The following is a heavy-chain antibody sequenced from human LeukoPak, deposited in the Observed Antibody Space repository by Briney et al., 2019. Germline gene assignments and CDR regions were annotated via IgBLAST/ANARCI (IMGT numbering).Heavy chain of an antibody. Sequence: SETLSLTCVVYGGSFSAYYWSWLRQPPGKGREWIGEINHSGNTNYNPSLKSRVIISVDTSRNQFSLKLSSVTAADTAVCHCPRGPPIRYYEGNGYYYFDYWGQGTPVAVSS. CDR1: GGSFSAYY. V-gene: IGHV4-34*01. D-gene: IGHD3-22*01. J-gene: IGHJ4*02. CDR3: PRGPPIRYYEGNGYYYFDY. CDR2: INHSGNT.